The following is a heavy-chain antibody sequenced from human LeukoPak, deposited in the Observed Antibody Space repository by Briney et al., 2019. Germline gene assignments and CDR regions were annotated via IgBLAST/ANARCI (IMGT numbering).Heavy chain of an antibody. CDR1: VYTLTNYY. CDR2: INPNSGGT. V-gene: IGHV1-2*02. CDR3: ARDGDYGYYYMDV. Sequence: GSLRVSSTASVYTLTNYYMHWVRHAPGQRLEWMGWINPNSGGTNYKEKFEGRVNMTRDTSISTAYMELSRLRSDDTAVYYCARDGDYGYYYMDVWGKGTTVTVSS. J-gene: IGHJ6*03. D-gene: IGHD4/OR15-4a*01.